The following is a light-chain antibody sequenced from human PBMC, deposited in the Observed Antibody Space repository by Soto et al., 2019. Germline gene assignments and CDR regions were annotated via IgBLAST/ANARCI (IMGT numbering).Light chain of an antibody. CDR2: GAS. J-gene: IGKJ2*01. V-gene: IGKV3-20*01. Sequence: EIVLTQSPGTLSLSPGERATLSCRASQSISSSYLTWYQQKPGQAPRLLIYGASSRATGIPDRFSGSGSGTDFTLTISRLEPEDFAVYYCQQYGSSFRYTFGQGNKLEIK. CDR3: QQYGSSFRYT. CDR1: QSISSSY.